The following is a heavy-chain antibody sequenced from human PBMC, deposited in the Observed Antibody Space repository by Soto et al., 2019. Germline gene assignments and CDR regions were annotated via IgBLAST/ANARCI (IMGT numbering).Heavy chain of an antibody. V-gene: IGHV5-10-1*01. CDR3: ARNGIVVVPAAQTSYYYYGMDV. J-gene: IGHJ6*02. CDR2: IDPSDSYT. Sequence: GQLQKISCKGSGYRIISYWISWVRQMPGKGLEWMGRIDPSDSYTNYSPSFQGHVTISADKSISTAYLQWSSLKASDTAMYYCARNGIVVVPAAQTSYYYYGMDVWGQGTTVTVSS. CDR1: GYRIISYW. D-gene: IGHD2-2*01.